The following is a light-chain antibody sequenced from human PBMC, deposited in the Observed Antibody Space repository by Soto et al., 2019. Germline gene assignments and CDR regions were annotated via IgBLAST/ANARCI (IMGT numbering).Light chain of an antibody. CDR3: QQYNNWPPYT. CDR2: GAS. J-gene: IGKJ2*01. Sequence: EIVMTQSPATLSVSPGERATLSCRASQSVSSNLAWYQHKPGQAPRLLIYGASTRATGIPARFSGSGSVTEFTLTISSLQSEDFAVYYCQQYNNWPPYTFGQGTKLEIK. V-gene: IGKV3-15*01. CDR1: QSVSSN.